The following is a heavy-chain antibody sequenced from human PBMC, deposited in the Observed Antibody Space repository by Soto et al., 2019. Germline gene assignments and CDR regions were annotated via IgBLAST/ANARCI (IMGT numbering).Heavy chain of an antibody. J-gene: IGHJ4*02. D-gene: IGHD6-13*01. CDR1: GFSFTSYT. Sequence: GSLRLSCAASGFSFTSYTMSWVRQAPGKGLEWVSSIGGSGTSTFYTDSVKGRFTISRDNSKNTLYLQMNTLRAEDIAIYYCAKTPLVSIALNYFDFWGQVTLVTVSS. CDR2: IGGSGTST. CDR3: AKTPLVSIALNYFDF. V-gene: IGHV3-23*01.